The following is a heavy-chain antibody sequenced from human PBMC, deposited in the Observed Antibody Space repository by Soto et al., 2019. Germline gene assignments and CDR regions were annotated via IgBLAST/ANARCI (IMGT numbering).Heavy chain of an antibody. D-gene: IGHD2-15*01. CDR2: IFSNDEK. V-gene: IGHV2-26*01. CDR3: CRALRQNYF. J-gene: IGHJ1*01. CDR1: GISLSNDRTG. Sequence: GPTLVNPTETLTLTCTVSGISLSNDRTGVSWSRQPPGKALEWLAHIFSNDEKSYNRSLKNSLTISKYTSKNQVVLIMTNTASLDNGPSFCCRALRQNYF.